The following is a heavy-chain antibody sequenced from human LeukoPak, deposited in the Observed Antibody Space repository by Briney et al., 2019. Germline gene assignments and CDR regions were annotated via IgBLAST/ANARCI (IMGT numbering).Heavy chain of an antibody. CDR3: AREEDGSYCY. Sequence: GGSLRLSCAVSGFTFSSYWMSWVRQAPGKGLEWVANIKKDGSDKFYVDSVKGRFTISRDNAKNSLYLQMNSLRAEDTAVYYCAREEDGSYCYWGQGTLVTVSS. CDR1: GFTFSSYW. CDR2: IKKDGSDK. D-gene: IGHD1-26*01. V-gene: IGHV3-7*01. J-gene: IGHJ4*02.